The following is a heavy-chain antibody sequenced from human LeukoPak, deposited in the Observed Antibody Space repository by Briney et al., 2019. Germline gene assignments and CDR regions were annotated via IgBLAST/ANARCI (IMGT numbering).Heavy chain of an antibody. Sequence: ASVKVSCKASGYTFTSYDINWVRQATGQGLEWMGWMNPNSGNTGYAQKFQGRVTMTRNTSISTAYMELSSLRFEDTAVYYCARRVRYFDWSTIDGGMDVWGQGTTVTVSS. V-gene: IGHV1-8*01. CDR1: GYTFTSYD. D-gene: IGHD3-9*01. CDR3: ARRVRYFDWSTIDGGMDV. CDR2: MNPNSGNT. J-gene: IGHJ6*02.